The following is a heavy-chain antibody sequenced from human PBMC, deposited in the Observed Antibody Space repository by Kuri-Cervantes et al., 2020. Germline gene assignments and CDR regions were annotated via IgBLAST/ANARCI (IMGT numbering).Heavy chain of an antibody. CDR1: GFTFSDYY. D-gene: IGHD1-26*01. J-gene: IGHJ4*02. V-gene: IGHV3-30*18. Sequence: GGSLRLSCAASGFTFSDYYMNWIRQAPGKGLEWVAVISYDGSNKYYADSVKGRFTISRDNSKNTLYLQMNSLRAEDTAVYYCAKTGLSGSYTPGFDYWGQGTLVTVSS. CDR2: ISYDGSNK. CDR3: AKTGLSGSYTPGFDY.